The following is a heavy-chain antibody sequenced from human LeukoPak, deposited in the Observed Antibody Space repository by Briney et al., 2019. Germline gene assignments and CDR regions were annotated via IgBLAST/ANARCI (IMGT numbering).Heavy chain of an antibody. J-gene: IGHJ6*03. CDR3: AGSGYYYRYYYMDV. CDR1: GGSIRSYY. V-gene: IGHV4-38-2*02. Sequence: SETLSLTCTVSGGSIRSYYWGWIRQPPGKGLEWIGSIYHSGSTYYNPSLKSRVTISVDTSKNQFSLKLSSVTAADTAVYYCAGSGYYYRYYYMDVWGKGTTVTVSS. CDR2: IYHSGST. D-gene: IGHD3-22*01.